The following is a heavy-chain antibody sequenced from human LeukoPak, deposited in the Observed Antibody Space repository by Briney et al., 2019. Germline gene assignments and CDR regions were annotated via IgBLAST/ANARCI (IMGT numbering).Heavy chain of an antibody. Sequence: GGSLRLSCAASGFTFSSYAMSWVRQAPGKGLEWVSAISGSGGSTYYADSVKGRFTISRDNSKNTLYLQMNSLRAEDTAVYYWEKVRERLRFFDWNTHSFDYGGRGTLVTFSS. CDR3: EKVRERLRFFDWNTHSFDY. V-gene: IGHV3-23*01. CDR1: GFTFSSYA. D-gene: IGHD3-9*01. CDR2: ISGSGGST. J-gene: IGHJ4*02.